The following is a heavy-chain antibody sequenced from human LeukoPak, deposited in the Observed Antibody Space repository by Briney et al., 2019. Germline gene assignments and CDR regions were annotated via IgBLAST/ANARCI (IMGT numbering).Heavy chain of an antibody. CDR3: ARAKYSYGPYGMDV. CDR2: ISYDGSNK. V-gene: IGHV3-30*04. CDR1: GFTFSSYA. D-gene: IGHD5-18*01. J-gene: IGHJ6*02. Sequence: GGSLRLSCAASGFTFSSYAMHWVRQAPGKGLEWVAVISYDGSNKYYADSVKGRFTISRDNFKNTLYLQMNSLRAEDTAVYYCARAKYSYGPYGMDVWGQGTTVTVSS.